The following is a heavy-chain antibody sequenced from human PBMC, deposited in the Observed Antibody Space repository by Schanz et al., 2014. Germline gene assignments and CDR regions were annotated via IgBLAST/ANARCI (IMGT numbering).Heavy chain of an antibody. CDR3: ARGFGLEYGQH. CDR1: GFTVSSNY. Sequence: TSGFTVSSNYMSWVRQAPGKGLEWVSVIYSGGSTYYADSVKGRFPISSDNSNNTLNSQMNSVRAEDTPVYSRARGFGLEYGQHRGQG. D-gene: IGHD1-1*01. V-gene: IGHV3-66*01. CDR2: IYSGGST. J-gene: IGHJ1*01.